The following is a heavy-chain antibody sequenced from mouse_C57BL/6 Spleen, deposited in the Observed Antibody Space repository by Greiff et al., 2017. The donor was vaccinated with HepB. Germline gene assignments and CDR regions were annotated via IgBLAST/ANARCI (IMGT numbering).Heavy chain of an antibody. CDR2: IHPNSGST. Sequence: QVQLQQPGAELVKPGASVKLSCKASGYTFTSYWMHWVKQRPGQGLEWIGMIHPNSGSTNYNEKFKSKATLTVDKSSSTAYMQLSSLTSEDSAVYYGARREVLRNYLDYWGQGTTLTVSS. CDR3: ARREVLRNYLDY. D-gene: IGHD1-1*01. J-gene: IGHJ2*01. CDR1: GYTFTSYW. V-gene: IGHV1-64*01.